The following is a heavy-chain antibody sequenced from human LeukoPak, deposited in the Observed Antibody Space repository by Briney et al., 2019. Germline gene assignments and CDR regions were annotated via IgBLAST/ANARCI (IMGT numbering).Heavy chain of an antibody. CDR2: IYYSGST. CDR3: ASGGGSYYFDY. J-gene: IGHJ4*02. Sequence: PSQTLSLTCTVSGGSISSYYWSWIPQPPGKGLEWIGYIYYSGSTNYNPSLKSRVTISVDTSKNQFSLKLSSVTAADTAVYYCASGGGSYYFDYWGQGTLVTVSS. V-gene: IGHV4-59*01. D-gene: IGHD1-26*01. CDR1: GGSISSYY.